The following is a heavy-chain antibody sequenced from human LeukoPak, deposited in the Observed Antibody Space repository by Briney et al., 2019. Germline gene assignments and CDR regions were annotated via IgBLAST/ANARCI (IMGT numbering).Heavy chain of an antibody. V-gene: IGHV3-9*01. Sequence: GRSLRLSCAASGFKFDDYGMHWVRQPPGKGLEWVSGISWNSGNIGYADSVKGRFTISRDDAKNSLYLQMNSLRPDDTALYFCTRASPPFGGLVAPFYYFDYWGLGTLVTVSS. J-gene: IGHJ4*02. CDR1: GFKFDDYG. D-gene: IGHD3-16*01. CDR2: ISWNSGNI. CDR3: TRASPPFGGLVAPFYYFDY.